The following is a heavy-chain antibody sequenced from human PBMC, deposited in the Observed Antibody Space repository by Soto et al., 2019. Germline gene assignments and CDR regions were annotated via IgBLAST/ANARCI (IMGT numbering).Heavy chain of an antibody. V-gene: IGHV3-23*01. J-gene: IGHJ4*02. CDR2: ISGSGGST. Sequence: EVQVLESGGGLVQPGGSPRLSCAASGFTFRSYAMSWVRQAPGKGLEWVSAISGSGGSTYYADSVKGRFTISRDNSKNTLYLQMNSLRAEDTAVYYCAKDQEGYSGSYYGYWGQGTLVTVSS. CDR3: AKDQEGYSGSYYGY. CDR1: GFTFRSYA. D-gene: IGHD1-26*01.